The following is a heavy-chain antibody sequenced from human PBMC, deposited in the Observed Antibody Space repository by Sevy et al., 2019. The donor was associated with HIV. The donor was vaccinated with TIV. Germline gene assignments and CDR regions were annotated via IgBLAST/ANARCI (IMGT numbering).Heavy chain of an antibody. CDR2: IYYSGSS. D-gene: IGHD2-15*01. Sequence: SETLFLTCNVSGDSISSYFWSWFRQPPGKGLDWIGYIYYSGSSEYNPSLRSRVTISIDTSKKYLSMKLTSVTAADTAVYYCARDSAVVPRALVYWGQGTLVTVSS. V-gene: IGHV4-59*01. CDR1: GDSISSYF. J-gene: IGHJ4*02. CDR3: ARDSAVVPRALVY.